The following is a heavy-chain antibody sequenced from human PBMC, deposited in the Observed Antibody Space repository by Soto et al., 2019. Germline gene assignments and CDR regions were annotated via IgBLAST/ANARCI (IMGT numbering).Heavy chain of an antibody. CDR3: AKASRDCSKDICYELPSLDYFDY. CDR2: TSGSGGST. J-gene: IGHJ4*02. V-gene: IGHV3-23*01. D-gene: IGHD2-8*01. Sequence: GGSLRLSCAASGFTFSSYAMSWVRQAPGKGLEWVSATSGSGGSTYFAHSVKGRFTISRDNSWNTLYLQMNSLRAEDTAIYYCAKASRDCSKDICYELPSLDYFDYWGQGTLVTVSS. CDR1: GFTFSSYA.